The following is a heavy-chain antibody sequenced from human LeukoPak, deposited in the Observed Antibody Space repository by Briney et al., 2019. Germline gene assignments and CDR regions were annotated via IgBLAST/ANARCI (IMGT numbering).Heavy chain of an antibody. D-gene: IGHD6-6*01. V-gene: IGHV4-59*08. CDR3: ARSSIAARPFLNTPYGMDV. Sequence: SETLSLTCTVSGGSISSYYWSWIRQPPGKGLEWIGYIYYSGSTNYNPSLKSRVTISVDTSKNQFSLKLSSVTAAGTAVYYCARSSIAARPFLNTPYGMDVWGQGTTVTVSS. CDR1: GGSISSYY. J-gene: IGHJ6*02. CDR2: IYYSGST.